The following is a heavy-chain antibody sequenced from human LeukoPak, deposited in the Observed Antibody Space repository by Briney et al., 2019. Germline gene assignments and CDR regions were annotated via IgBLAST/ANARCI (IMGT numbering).Heavy chain of an antibody. CDR1: GYSISSGYY. CDR2: IYHSGNT. Sequence: PSETLSLTCTVTGYSISSGYYWGWIRQPPGKGLEWIGSIYHSGNTYYSPSLKSRVTISVDTSKNQFSLKLNSVTAADTAVYYCARGDYSSSWYEYNWFDPWGQGTLVTVSS. CDR3: ARGDYSSSWYEYNWFDP. J-gene: IGHJ5*02. V-gene: IGHV4-38-2*02. D-gene: IGHD6-13*01.